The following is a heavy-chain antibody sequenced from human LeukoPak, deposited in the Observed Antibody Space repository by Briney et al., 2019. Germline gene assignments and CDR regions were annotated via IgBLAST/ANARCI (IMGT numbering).Heavy chain of an antibody. V-gene: IGHV4-34*01. CDR1: GGSFSGYY. CDR2: INHSGST. Sequence: SETLSLTCAVYGGSFSGYYWSWIRQPPGKGLEWIGEINHSGSTNYNPSLKSRVTISVDTSKNQFSLKLSSVTAADTAVYYCARGEYSGYYGYWGQGTLVTVSS. D-gene: IGHD5-12*01. J-gene: IGHJ4*02. CDR3: ARGEYSGYYGY.